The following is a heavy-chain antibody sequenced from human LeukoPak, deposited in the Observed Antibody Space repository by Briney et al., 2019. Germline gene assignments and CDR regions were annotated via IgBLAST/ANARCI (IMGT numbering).Heavy chain of an antibody. CDR2: ISTSSSYI. J-gene: IGHJ6*02. CDR3: SRHAETPEILWGGVDV. Sequence: GGSLRLSCAGSGFSFSRYNMNWVRQAPGKGLEWVASISTSSSYIYYADSLKGRFTISRDNARKSLFLQMDSLRADDTATYFCSRHAETPEILWGGVDVWGRGATVIVSS. CDR1: GFSFSRYN. V-gene: IGHV3-21*01. D-gene: IGHD2-21*01.